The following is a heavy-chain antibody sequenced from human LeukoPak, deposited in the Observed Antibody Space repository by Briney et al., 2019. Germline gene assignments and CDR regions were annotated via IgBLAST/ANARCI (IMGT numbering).Heavy chain of an antibody. D-gene: IGHD1-26*01. CDR3: ARERGTTTSDIYFDY. J-gene: IGHJ4*02. Sequence: GGSLKLSCAASGFTFADYTMHWVRQPPGKGLEWVSLISGDGGTTYYADSVKGRFTISRDNSKNTLYLQMNSLRAEDTAVYYCARERGTTTSDIYFDYWGQGTLVTVSS. CDR1: GFTFADYT. V-gene: IGHV3-43*02. CDR2: ISGDGGTT.